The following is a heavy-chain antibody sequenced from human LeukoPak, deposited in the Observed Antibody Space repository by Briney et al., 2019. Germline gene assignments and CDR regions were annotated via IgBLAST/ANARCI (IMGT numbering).Heavy chain of an antibody. Sequence: GGSLRLSCAASGFTFSSYAMHWVRQAPGKGLEWVAVISYDGSNKYYADSVKGRFTISRDNSKNTLHLQMNSLRAEDTAVYYCAREQVWFGGNFDYWGQGTLVTVSS. J-gene: IGHJ4*02. V-gene: IGHV3-30-3*01. CDR2: ISYDGSNK. CDR1: GFTFSSYA. CDR3: AREQVWFGGNFDY. D-gene: IGHD3-10*01.